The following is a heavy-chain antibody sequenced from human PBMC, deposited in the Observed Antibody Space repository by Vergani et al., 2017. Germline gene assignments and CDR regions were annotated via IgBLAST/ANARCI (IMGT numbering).Heavy chain of an antibody. CDR1: GYTFTSYG. V-gene: IGHV1-18*01. J-gene: IGHJ6*03. CDR2: ISAYNGNT. CDR3: ARRYYYGSGSFYYYYMDV. Sequence: QVQLVQSGAEVKKPGASVKVSCKASGYTFTSYGISWVRQAPGQGLEWMGWISAYNGNTNYAQKLQGRGTMTTDTSTSTAYMGLRSLRSDDTAVYYCARRYYYGSGSFYYYYMDVWGKGTTVTVSS. D-gene: IGHD3-10*01.